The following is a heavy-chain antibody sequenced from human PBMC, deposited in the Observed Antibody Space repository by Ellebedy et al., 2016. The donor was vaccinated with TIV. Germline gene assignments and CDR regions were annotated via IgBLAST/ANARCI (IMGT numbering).Heavy chain of an antibody. D-gene: IGHD6-13*01. CDR2: ISGDGDST. Sequence: GESLKISCEASGFTFSYYWMHWVRQAPGKGLVWVSLISGDGDSTFYADSLKGRFTISSDNSKNSLYLQMNSLRTEDTAFYYCAKDIFIAGPVTTLDYWGQGILVTVSS. J-gene: IGHJ4*02. CDR1: GFTFSYYW. CDR3: AKDIFIAGPVTTLDY. V-gene: IGHV3-43*02.